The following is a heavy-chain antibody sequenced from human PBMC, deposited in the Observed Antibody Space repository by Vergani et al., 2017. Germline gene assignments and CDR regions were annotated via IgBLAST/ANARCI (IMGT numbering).Heavy chain of an antibody. Sequence: EVQLVQSGAEVKKPGATMKISCKVSGYTFTDHFMHWVKQAPGKGLEWMGLVDAEDGETIYGEKFKGRVTIAADTSTDTAHLELSSLRSEDTGVYYCATPQTETTGGMEGWGQGTKVGVSS. CDR2: VDAEDGET. V-gene: IGHV1-69-2*01. J-gene: IGHJ6*02. CDR1: GYTFTDHF. CDR3: ATPQTETTGGMEG. D-gene: IGHD4-17*01.